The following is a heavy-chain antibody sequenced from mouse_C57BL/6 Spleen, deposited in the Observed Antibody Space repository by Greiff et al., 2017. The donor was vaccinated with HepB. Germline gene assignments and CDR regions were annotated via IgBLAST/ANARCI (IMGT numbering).Heavy chain of an antibody. CDR1: GFTFSDYG. Sequence: EVQLVESGGGLVKPGGSLKLSCAASGFTFSDYGMHWVRQAPEKGLEWVAYISSGSSTIYYADTVKGRFTISRDNAKNTLFLQMTSLRSEDTAMYYCAVYYGSSSLYYYAMDYWGQGTSVTVSS. CDR2: ISSGSSTI. V-gene: IGHV5-17*01. D-gene: IGHD1-1*01. CDR3: AVYYGSSSLYYYAMDY. J-gene: IGHJ4*01.